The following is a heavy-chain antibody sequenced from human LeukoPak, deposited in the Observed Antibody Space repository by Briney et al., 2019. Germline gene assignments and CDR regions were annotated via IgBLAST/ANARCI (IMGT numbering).Heavy chain of an antibody. CDR2: FNPNSGGT. CDR3: ARGGLSSTSRFIDY. CDR1: GYTFTSYY. Sequence: GASVKVSCKASGYTFTSYYMHWVRQAPGQGLEWMGWFNPNSGGTNYAQKFQGRVTMTTDTSISTAYMELSRLRSDDTAVYYCARGGLSSTSRFIDYWGQGTLVTVSS. J-gene: IGHJ4*02. D-gene: IGHD2-2*01. V-gene: IGHV1-2*02.